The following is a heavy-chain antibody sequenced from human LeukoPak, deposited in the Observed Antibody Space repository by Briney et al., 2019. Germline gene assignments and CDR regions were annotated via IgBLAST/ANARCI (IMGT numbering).Heavy chain of an antibody. J-gene: IGHJ4*02. D-gene: IGHD3-22*01. V-gene: IGHV4-59*01. CDR2: TYYSGNT. CDR1: GGSMTNYY. CDR3: TRGRAYYDNTDYYY. Sequence: SETLSLTCTVSGGSMTNYYWTWIRQSPGKGLEWIGHTYYSGNTNYNPSLKSRVTISIDTSKNHFSLKLSSVTAADTAVYYCTRGRAYYDNTDYYYWGRGILVTVSS.